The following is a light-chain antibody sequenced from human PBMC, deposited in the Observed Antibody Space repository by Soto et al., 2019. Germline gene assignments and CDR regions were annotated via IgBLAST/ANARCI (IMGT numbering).Light chain of an antibody. CDR2: RDN. J-gene: IGLJ3*02. V-gene: IGLV1-44*01. Sequence: QAVVTQPPSASGTPGQRVTISCSGSRSNIGSNPVQWYLQVPGTAPKLLIYRDNERPSGVPDRFSGSKSGTSASLAISGLQSEDEADYHCATWDDGLYGTVFGGGTKVTVL. CDR3: ATWDDGLYGTV. CDR1: RSNIGSNP.